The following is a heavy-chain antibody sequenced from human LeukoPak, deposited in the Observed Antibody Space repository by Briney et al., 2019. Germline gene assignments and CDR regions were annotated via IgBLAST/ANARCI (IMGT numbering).Heavy chain of an antibody. J-gene: IGHJ5*02. D-gene: IGHD2-21*02. V-gene: IGHV3-23*01. CDR2: ISGSSGST. CDR1: GFTFSSYA. CDR3: AKDKIVVVTAIIPRSNWFDP. Sequence: GGSLRLSCAASGFTFSSYAMSWVRQAPGKGLEWVSAISGSSGSTYYADSVKGRFTISRDNSKNTLYLQMNSLRAEDTAVYYCAKDKIVVVTAIIPRSNWFDPWGQGTLVTVSS.